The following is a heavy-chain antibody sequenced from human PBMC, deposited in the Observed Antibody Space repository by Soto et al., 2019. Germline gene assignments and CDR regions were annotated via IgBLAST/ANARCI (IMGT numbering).Heavy chain of an antibody. J-gene: IGHJ5*02. D-gene: IGHD6-13*01. Sequence: SGTLSLTCAFAGASMLSYYWSWFRQPPGRGLEWIGFIYYAGSTKYNPSLNSRVTISVDTSKNQFSLKLSSVTAADTAVYYCARGGGPKAGTWFDPWGQGTLVT. CDR1: GASMLSYY. CDR2: IYYAGST. V-gene: IGHV4-59*08. CDR3: ARGGGPKAGTWFDP.